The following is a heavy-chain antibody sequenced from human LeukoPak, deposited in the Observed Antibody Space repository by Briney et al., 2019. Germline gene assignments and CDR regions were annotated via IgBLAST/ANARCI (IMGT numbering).Heavy chain of an antibody. CDR2: IYDRGST. Sequence: SETLSLTCTVTGASISSHYWCWIRQSPGTGLKWIGDIYDRGSTTYNPSLKSRVSISVDTSRNQFSLNLRSVTAADTAVYYCAKIELGRFDPWGQGTLVNVSS. CDR1: GASISSHY. V-gene: IGHV4-59*11. CDR3: AKIELGRFDP. J-gene: IGHJ5*02. D-gene: IGHD7-27*01.